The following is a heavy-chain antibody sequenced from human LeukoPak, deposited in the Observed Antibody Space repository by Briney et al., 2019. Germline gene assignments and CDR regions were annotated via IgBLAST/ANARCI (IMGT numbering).Heavy chain of an antibody. J-gene: IGHJ5*02. CDR3: ARGESSGYSADWFDP. Sequence: SETLSLTCAVSGGSISSGGYYWSWIRQPPGKGLEWTGYIYYSGSTNYNPSLKRRVTISVDTSKNQFSLKLSSVTAADTAVYYCARGESSGYSADWFDPWGQGTLVTVSS. CDR2: IYYSGST. CDR1: GGSISSGGYY. D-gene: IGHD5-12*01. V-gene: IGHV4-61*08.